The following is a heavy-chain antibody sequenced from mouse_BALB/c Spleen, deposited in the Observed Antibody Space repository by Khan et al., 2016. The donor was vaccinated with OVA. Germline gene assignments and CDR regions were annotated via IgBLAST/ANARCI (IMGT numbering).Heavy chain of an antibody. CDR1: GFSLTSYA. J-gene: IGHJ4*01. Sequence: QVQLKQSGPDLVAPSQSLSITCTVSGFSLTSYAIHWVRQPPGKGLEWLVVIWSDGRTTDNSALKSRLSISKDNSKSQVFLKINSLQTDDTAMYYCARHQFPLSMDSWGQGTSVTVSS. V-gene: IGHV2-6-2*01. CDR2: IWSDGRT. CDR3: ARHQFPLSMDS.